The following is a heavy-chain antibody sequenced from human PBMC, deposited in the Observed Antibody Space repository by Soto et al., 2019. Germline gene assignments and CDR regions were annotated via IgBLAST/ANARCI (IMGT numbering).Heavy chain of an antibody. D-gene: IGHD3-16*01. J-gene: IGHJ6*02. CDR1: GGSISSGGYY. CDR3: ASWGSQGLYYYYGMDV. V-gene: IGHV4-31*03. Sequence: QVQLQESGPGLVKASQTLSLTCTVSGGSISSGGYYWSWIRQHPGKGLEWIGYIYYSGSTYYNPSLKSRVTISVDTSKNQFSLKLSSVTAADTAVYYCASWGSQGLYYYYGMDVWGQGTTVTVSS. CDR2: IYYSGST.